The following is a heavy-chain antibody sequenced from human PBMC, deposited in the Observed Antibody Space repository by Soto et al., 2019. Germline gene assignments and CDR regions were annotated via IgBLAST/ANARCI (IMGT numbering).Heavy chain of an antibody. V-gene: IGHV4-59*01. Sequence: QVQLQESGPGLVKPSETLSLTCTVSGGSISSYYWSWIRQPPGKGLEWIGYIYYSGSTNYNPSLKSRVTISVDTSKNQFSLKLSSVTAADTAVYYCARASSWYGVNDAFDIWGQGTMVTVSS. CDR2: IYYSGST. CDR3: ARASSWYGVNDAFDI. D-gene: IGHD6-13*01. CDR1: GGSISSYY. J-gene: IGHJ3*02.